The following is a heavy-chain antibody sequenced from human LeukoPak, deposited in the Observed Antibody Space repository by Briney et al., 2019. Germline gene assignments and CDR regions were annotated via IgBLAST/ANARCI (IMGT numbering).Heavy chain of an antibody. CDR3: AKDPSTVTPGGSRQDFDY. Sequence: PGGSLRLSCAASGFTFSSYGMHWVRQAPGKGLEGVAFIRYDGSNKYYADSVKGRFTISRDNSKNTLYLQMNSLRAEDTAVYYCAKDPSTVTPGGSRQDFDYWGQGTLVTVSS. CDR1: GFTFSSYG. CDR2: IRYDGSNK. D-gene: IGHD4-17*01. J-gene: IGHJ4*02. V-gene: IGHV3-30*02.